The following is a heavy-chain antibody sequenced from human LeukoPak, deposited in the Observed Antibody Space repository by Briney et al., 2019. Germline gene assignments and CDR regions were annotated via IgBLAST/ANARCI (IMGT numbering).Heavy chain of an antibody. V-gene: IGHV3-21*01. CDR1: GFTFASYS. J-gene: IGHJ5*02. CDR3: ARDSGGSCYGA. Sequence: GGSLRLSCAASGFTFASYSMNWVRQAPGKGLEWVSSISGDSTYIYNAGSVKGRFTISRDNAKNALYLQMNSLRAEDTAVYYCARDSGGSCYGAWGQGTLVTVSS. CDR2: ISGDSTYI. D-gene: IGHD2-15*01.